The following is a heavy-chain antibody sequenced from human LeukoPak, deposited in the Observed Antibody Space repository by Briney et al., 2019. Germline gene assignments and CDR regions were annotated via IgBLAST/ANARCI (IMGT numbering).Heavy chain of an antibody. CDR3: ARGNTFGGDIAYYYYYYYMDV. CDR2: INHSGST. D-gene: IGHD3-16*02. J-gene: IGHJ6*03. Sequence: SETLSLTCAVYGGSFSGYYWSWIRQPPGKGLEWIGEINHSGSTNYNPSLKSRVTISVDTSKNQFSLKLSSVTAADTAVYYCARGNTFGGDIAYYYYYYYMDVWGKGTTVTVSS. V-gene: IGHV4-34*01. CDR1: GGSFSGYY.